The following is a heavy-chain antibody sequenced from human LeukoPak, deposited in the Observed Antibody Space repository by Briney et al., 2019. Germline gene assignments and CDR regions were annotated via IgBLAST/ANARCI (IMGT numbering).Heavy chain of an antibody. J-gene: IGHJ3*02. CDR3: ARDPVSEYDYVWGSYHEDAFDI. CDR2: IYTSGST. Sequence: SETLSLTCTVSGGSISSYYWSWIRQPAGKGLEWIGRIYTSGSTNYNPSLKSRVTMSVDTSKNQFSLKLSSVTAADTAVYYCARDPVSEYDYVWGSYHEDAFDIWGQGTMVTVSS. V-gene: IGHV4-4*07. CDR1: GGSISSYY. D-gene: IGHD3-16*02.